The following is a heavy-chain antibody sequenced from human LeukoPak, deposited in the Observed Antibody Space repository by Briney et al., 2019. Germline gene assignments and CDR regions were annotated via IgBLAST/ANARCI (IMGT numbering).Heavy chain of an antibody. V-gene: IGHV1-18*01. CDR1: GYTFTSYG. CDR2: ISAYNGNT. D-gene: IGHD2-15*01. CDR3: ARDFVVVVAATPFDY. Sequence: GASVKVSCKASGYTFTSYGISWVRQAPGQGLEWMGWISAYNGNTNYAQKLQGRVTMTTDTSTSTAYMELRSLRSDDTAVYYCARDFVVVVAATPFDYWGQGTLVTVSS. J-gene: IGHJ4*02.